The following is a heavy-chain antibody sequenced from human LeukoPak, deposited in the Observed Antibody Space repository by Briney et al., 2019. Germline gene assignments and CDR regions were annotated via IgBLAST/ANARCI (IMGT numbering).Heavy chain of an antibody. CDR3: AKTSGWPYYFDY. V-gene: IGHV3-23*01. D-gene: IGHD6-19*01. CDR1: GFTFSSYS. CDR2: ISGSGGSI. J-gene: IGHJ4*02. Sequence: GGSLRLSCAASGFTFSSYSMNWVRQAPGKGLEWVSAISGSGGSIYYADSVKGRFTISRDNSKNTLYLQMNSLRAEDTAVYYCAKTSGWPYYFDYWGQGTLVTVSS.